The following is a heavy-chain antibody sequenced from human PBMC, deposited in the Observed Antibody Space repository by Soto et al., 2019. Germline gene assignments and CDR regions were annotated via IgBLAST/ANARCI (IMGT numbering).Heavy chain of an antibody. D-gene: IGHD1-1*01. CDR2: IYHGGST. CDR3: ARATDRFLDYYYGVDV. J-gene: IGHJ6*02. V-gene: IGHV4-30-2*01. CDR1: GGSISSSGYS. Sequence: QLQLQESGSGLVKPSQTPSLTCGVSGGSISSSGYSWNWIRQPPGKGLEWIGYIYHGGSTYYNPSLESRVTISVDRSKNQFSLKLASVTAADTAVYYCARATDRFLDYYYGVDVWGQGTTVTVSS.